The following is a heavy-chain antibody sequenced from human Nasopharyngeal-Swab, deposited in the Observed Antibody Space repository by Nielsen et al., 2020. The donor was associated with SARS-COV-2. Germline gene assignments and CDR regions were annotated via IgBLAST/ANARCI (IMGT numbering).Heavy chain of an antibody. J-gene: IGHJ6*02. CDR3: ASATGTTGWYYYYGMDV. CDR1: GYTFTSYD. Sequence: ASVKVSCKASGYTFTSYDINWVRQATGQGLEWMGWMNPNSGNTGYAQKFQGRVTMTRNTSISTAYMELSSLRSEDTAVYYCASATGTTGWYYYYGMDVWCQGTTVTVSS. V-gene: IGHV1-8*01. CDR2: MNPNSGNT. D-gene: IGHD1-1*01.